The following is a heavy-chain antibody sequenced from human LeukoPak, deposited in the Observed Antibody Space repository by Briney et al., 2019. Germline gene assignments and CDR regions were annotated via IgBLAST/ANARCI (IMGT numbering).Heavy chain of an antibody. J-gene: IGHJ4*02. CDR3: ARGVASSSDFDY. CDR1: GGSISSGSYY. D-gene: IGHD6-6*01. CDR2: IYTSGST. V-gene: IGHV4-61*02. Sequence: SETLSLTCTVSGGSISSGSYYWRWIRQLAGKGLEWIGRIYTSGSTNYNPSLKSRVTISVGTSKNQFSLKLSSVTAADTAVYYCARGVASSSDFDYWGQGTLVTVSS.